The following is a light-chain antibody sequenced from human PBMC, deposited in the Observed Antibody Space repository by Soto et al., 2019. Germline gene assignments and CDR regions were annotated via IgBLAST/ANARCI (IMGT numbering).Light chain of an antibody. CDR1: QNISRS. J-gene: IGKJ4*01. CDR3: QQYGSSPT. V-gene: IGKV3-20*01. Sequence: EIVMTQSPVTLSVSPGERATLSCRASQNISRSLAWYQQKPGQAPRLLIYGASSRATGIPDRFSGSGSGTDFTLTISRLEPEDFAVYYCQQYGSSPTFGGGTKVDIK. CDR2: GAS.